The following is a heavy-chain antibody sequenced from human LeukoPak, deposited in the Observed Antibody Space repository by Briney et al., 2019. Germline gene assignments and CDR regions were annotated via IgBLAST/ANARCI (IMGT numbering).Heavy chain of an antibody. V-gene: IGHV4-38-2*02. D-gene: IGHD1-7*01. J-gene: IGHJ6*03. CDR1: GYSISSGYY. CDR2: IYHSGST. Sequence: SETLSLTCTVSGYSISSGYYWGWIRQPPGKGLEWIGSIYHSGSTYYNPSLKSRVTISVDTSKNQFSLKLSSVTAADTAVYYCARDRNGELQPLYYYYYMDVWGKGTTVTVSS. CDR3: ARDRNGELQPLYYYYYMDV.